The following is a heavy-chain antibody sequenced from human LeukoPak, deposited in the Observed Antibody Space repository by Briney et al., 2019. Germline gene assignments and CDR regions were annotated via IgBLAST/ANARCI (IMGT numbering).Heavy chain of an antibody. D-gene: IGHD3-3*01. CDR1: GYTFTSYD. V-gene: IGHV1-8*01. J-gene: IGHJ6*02. CDR3: ASQYYDFWSGYYTDYYYYYGMDV. CDR2: MNPNSGNT. Sequence: GASVKVSCTASGYTFTSYDINWVRQATGQGLEWMGWMNPNSGNTGYARKFQGRVTMTRNTSISTAYMELSSLRSEDTAVYYCASQYYDFWSGYYTDYYYYYGMDVWGQGTTVTVSS.